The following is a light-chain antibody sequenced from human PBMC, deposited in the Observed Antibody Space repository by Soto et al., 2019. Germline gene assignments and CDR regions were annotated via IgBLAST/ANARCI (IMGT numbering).Light chain of an antibody. CDR3: SSSAGNSLG. Sequence: QSVLTKPRSVSGYPGQSVIISYTETSSELGDYNYVAWFLQHPGKTPKVIIYDVTKQPSGVPDRVSGSKSGNTASLPLSGLQAEDEAVYYCSSSAGNSLGFGGGNNVTVL. CDR1: SSELGDYNY. J-gene: IGLJ1*01. CDR2: DVT. V-gene: IGLV2-11*01.